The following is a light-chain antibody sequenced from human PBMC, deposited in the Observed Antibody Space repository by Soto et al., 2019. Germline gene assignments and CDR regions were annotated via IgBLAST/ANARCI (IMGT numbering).Light chain of an antibody. CDR3: HQYNSYSIT. CDR2: DAS. J-gene: IGKJ5*01. V-gene: IGKV1-5*01. Sequence: DIPMTQSPSTLSASVGDRVTITCRASQSISSWLAWYQQKPGKAPKLLIFDASTLEGGVPSRFSGSGSGTEFTLTISSLQPADFATYYCHQYNSYSITFGQGTRLEI. CDR1: QSISSW.